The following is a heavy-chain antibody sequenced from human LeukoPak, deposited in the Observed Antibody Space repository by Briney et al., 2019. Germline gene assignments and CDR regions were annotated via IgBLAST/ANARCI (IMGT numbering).Heavy chain of an antibody. V-gene: IGHV3-23*01. CDR1: GFTFRSHA. D-gene: IGHD2-21*01. Sequence: GGSLRLSCVGSGFTFRSHAMSWVRQAPEKGLEFVSGIYENGGTTYYADSVKGRFSISRDNSKNTLYLQMDSLRGEGTAVYYCAKDFRIGYSAHFDYWGQGALVTVSS. CDR3: AKDFRIGYSAHFDY. J-gene: IGHJ4*02. CDR2: IYENGGTT.